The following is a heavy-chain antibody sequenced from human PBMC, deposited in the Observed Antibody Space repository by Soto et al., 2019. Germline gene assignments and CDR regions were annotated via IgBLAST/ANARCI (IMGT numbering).Heavy chain of an antibody. Sequence: QVQLQQWGAGLLKPSETLSLTCAVYGGSVGGYYWSWVRQPPGKGLEWIGEINHSGSITYAPSLKSRFTMSVDTSKNQFSLRLNSVTAADTAVYYCARGEVTTGVFWGQGTQVTVSS. V-gene: IGHV4-34*02. CDR1: GGSVGGYY. CDR3: ARGEVTTGVF. CDR2: INHSGSI. D-gene: IGHD4-17*01. J-gene: IGHJ4*02.